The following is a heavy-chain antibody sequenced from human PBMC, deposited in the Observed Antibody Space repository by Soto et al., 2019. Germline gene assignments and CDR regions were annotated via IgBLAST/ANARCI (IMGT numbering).Heavy chain of an antibody. CDR3: ASHRGVVLIADFDY. V-gene: IGHV4-39*01. J-gene: IGHJ4*02. Sequence: PSETLSLTCTVSSDSVNSGSYYWGWIRQPPGKGLEWIGSVYYRGSTYYNPSLKRRVTISVDTSNTQFSLKLNSVTAADTAVYYCASHRGVVLIADFDYWGQGTLVTVSS. CDR1: SDSVNSGSYY. D-gene: IGHD3-22*01. CDR2: VYYRGST.